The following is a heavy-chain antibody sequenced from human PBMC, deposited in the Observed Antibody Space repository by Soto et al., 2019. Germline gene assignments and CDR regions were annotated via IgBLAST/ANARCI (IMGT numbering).Heavy chain of an antibody. CDR3: ARGLRVTTNWFDP. D-gene: IGHD4-17*01. V-gene: IGHV4-31*03. CDR1: GGSISSGGYY. J-gene: IGHJ5*02. Sequence: SETLSLTCTVSGGSISSGGYYWSWIRQHPGKGLEWIGYIYYSGSTYYNPSLKSRVTISVDTSKNQFSLKLSSVTAADTAVYYCARGLRVTTNWFDPWGQGTLVTVSS. CDR2: IYYSGST.